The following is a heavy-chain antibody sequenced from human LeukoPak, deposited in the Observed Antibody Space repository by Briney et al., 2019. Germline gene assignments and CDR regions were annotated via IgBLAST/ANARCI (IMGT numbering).Heavy chain of an antibody. J-gene: IGHJ4*02. V-gene: IGHV3-48*04. CDR2: ISSSSSNI. Sequence: GGSLRLSCAASGFTFSSYSMNWVRQAPGKGLEWVSYISSSSSNIFYADSVKGRFTISRDNAKNSLYLQMNSLRAEDTAVYYCARDRDFLGSGWSNSFVYRGQGTLVTVSS. D-gene: IGHD6-19*01. CDR1: GFTFSSYS. CDR3: ARDRDFLGSGWSNSFVY.